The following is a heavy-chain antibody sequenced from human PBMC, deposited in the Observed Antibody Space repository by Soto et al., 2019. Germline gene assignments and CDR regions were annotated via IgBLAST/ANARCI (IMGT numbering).Heavy chain of an antibody. D-gene: IGHD3-3*01. J-gene: IGHJ4*02. V-gene: IGHV3-30-3*01. CDR3: ATKRGSGSYYFDY. CDR2: ISYDGSNK. CDR1: GFTFSSYA. Sequence: QVQLVEPGGGVVQPGRSLRLSCAASGFTFSSYAMHWVRQAPGKGLEWVAVISYDGSNKYYADSVKGRFTISRDNSKNTLYLQMNSLRAEDTAVYYCATKRGSGSYYFDYWGQGTLVTVSS.